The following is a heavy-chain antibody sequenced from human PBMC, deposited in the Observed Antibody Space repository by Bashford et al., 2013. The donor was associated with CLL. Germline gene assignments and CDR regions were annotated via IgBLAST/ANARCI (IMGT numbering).Heavy chain of an antibody. V-gene: IGHV1-2*02. Sequence: GATNYAQSSWGRVTMTRDTSINTAYMSLTSLRSDDTAVYYCLSATFSSGGDFDYWGQGTLVTVSS. D-gene: IGHD6-19*01. CDR3: LSATFSSGGDFDY. CDR2: GAT. J-gene: IGHJ4*02.